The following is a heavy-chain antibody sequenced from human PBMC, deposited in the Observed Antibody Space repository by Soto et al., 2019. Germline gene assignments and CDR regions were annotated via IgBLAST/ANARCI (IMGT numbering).Heavy chain of an antibody. CDR2: INAGNGNT. D-gene: IGHD2-15*01. V-gene: IGHV1-3*01. CDR3: AKGGNIAVVVADYGMDV. J-gene: IGHJ6*02. CDR1: GYTFSNYA. Sequence: ASVKVSCKASGYTFSNYAMHWVRQAPGQGLEWMGWINAGNGNTKYSQKFQDRVTITRDTSASTAYMELSSLRSEDTAVYYCAKGGNIAVVVADYGMDVWGQGTTVTVSS.